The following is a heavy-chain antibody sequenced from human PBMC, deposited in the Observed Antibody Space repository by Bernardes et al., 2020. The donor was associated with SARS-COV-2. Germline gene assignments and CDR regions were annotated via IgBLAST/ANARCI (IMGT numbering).Heavy chain of an antibody. CDR3: AHRVDTAMVLVDWFDP. J-gene: IGHJ5*02. CDR1: GFSLSTSGVG. Sequence: SGPTLVKPTQTLTLTCTFSGFSLSTSGVGVGWIRQPPGKALEWLALIYWNDDKRYSPSLKSRLTITKDTSKNQVVLTMTNMDPVDTATYYCAHRVDTAMVLVDWFDPWGQGTLVTVSS. D-gene: IGHD5-18*01. CDR2: IYWNDDK. V-gene: IGHV2-5*01.